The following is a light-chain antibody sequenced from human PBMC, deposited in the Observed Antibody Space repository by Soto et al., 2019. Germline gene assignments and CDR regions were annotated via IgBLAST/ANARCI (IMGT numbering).Light chain of an antibody. Sequence: QSALTQPRSVSGSPGQSVTISCTGTSSDVGNYNYVSWYQQHPGKAPKLMIYDVSKRPSGVPDRFSASKSGNTASLTISGLQAEDEGDYYCCSYAGRYTWVFGGGTKLTVL. J-gene: IGLJ3*02. CDR2: DVS. CDR3: CSYAGRYTWV. V-gene: IGLV2-11*01. CDR1: SSDVGNYNY.